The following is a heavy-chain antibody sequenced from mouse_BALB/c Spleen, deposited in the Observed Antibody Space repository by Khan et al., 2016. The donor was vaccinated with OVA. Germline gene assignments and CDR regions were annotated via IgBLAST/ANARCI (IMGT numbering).Heavy chain of an antibody. CDR3: ASGGYWYFDV. CDR2: INTYTGEP. Sequence: QIQLVQSGAEVKKPGETVKISCKASGYSFTNYGMNWVRQAPGKGLKWMGWINTYTGEPTYADDFKGRFAFSLETSASTAYLQINSLKNEDTATYFCASGGYWYFDVWGAGTTVTVSS. V-gene: IGHV9-3-1*01. J-gene: IGHJ1*01. CDR1: GYSFTNYG. D-gene: IGHD1-1*02.